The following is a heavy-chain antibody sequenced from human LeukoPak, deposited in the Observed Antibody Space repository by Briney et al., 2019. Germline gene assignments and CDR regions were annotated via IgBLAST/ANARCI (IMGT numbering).Heavy chain of an antibody. CDR1: GYSFRSFW. D-gene: IGHD5-18*01. J-gene: IGHJ6*02. CDR3: ARGDRAMVTHYHGMDV. CDR2: IYPGDSDT. V-gene: IGHV5-51*01. Sequence: GESLKISCNASGYSFRSFWIGWVRQMPGKGLEGMGIIYPGDSDTRYSPFFQGQVPISADKSINPAYLQWSSLKASDTAIYYCARGDRAMVTHYHGMDVWGHGTTVTVSS.